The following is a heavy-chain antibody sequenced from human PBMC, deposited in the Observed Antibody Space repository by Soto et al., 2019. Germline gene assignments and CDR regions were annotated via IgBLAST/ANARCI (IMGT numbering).Heavy chain of an antibody. CDR2: IKQDGSEK. V-gene: IGHV3-7*03. CDR3: AREAQNPNYPYNWFDP. D-gene: IGHD3-10*01. CDR1: GFTFSSYW. Sequence: GGSLRLSCAASGFTFSSYWMSWVRQAPGKGLEWVANIKQDGSEKYYVDSVKGRFTISRDNAKNSLYLQMNSLRAEDTAVYYCAREAQNPNYPYNWFDPWGQGTLVTVSS. J-gene: IGHJ5*02.